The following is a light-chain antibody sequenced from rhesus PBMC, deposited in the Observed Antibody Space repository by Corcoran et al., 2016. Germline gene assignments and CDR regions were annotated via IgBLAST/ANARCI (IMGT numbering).Light chain of an antibody. CDR1: QGISSG. V-gene: IGKV1-18*01. CDR3: QHYYDNPRT. Sequence: DIQMTQSPSSLSASVGDRVTITCQASQGISSGLAWYQQKPGKAPKLLIYAASSLQTGLPSRFSVSKSGTEFHLTISRLQSEDSSSYYCQHYYDNPRTFGQETKVEIK. CDR2: AAS. J-gene: IGKJ1*01.